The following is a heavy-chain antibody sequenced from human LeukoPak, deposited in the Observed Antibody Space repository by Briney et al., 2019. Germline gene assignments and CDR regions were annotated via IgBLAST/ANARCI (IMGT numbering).Heavy chain of an antibody. D-gene: IGHD1-26*01. J-gene: IGHJ4*02. Sequence: PGGSLRLSCSASGXTFSSNAMSWVRQAPGKGLEWVSTSGSGGRTYYADSVQGRFTISRDNSKNTLYLQMNSLRAENTAVYYCAKREPHNFDSWGQGTLVTVSS. CDR3: AKREPHNFDS. CDR1: GXTFSSNA. V-gene: IGHV3-23*01. CDR2: SGSGGRT.